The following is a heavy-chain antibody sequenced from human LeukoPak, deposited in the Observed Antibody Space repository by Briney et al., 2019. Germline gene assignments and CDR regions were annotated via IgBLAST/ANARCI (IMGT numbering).Heavy chain of an antibody. CDR3: AREGLVATIDY. D-gene: IGHD5-12*01. CDR2: INHSGST. Sequence: SETLSLTCAVYGGSFSGYYWSWIRQPPGKGLEWIGEINHSGSTNYNPSLMSRVTISVDTSKNQFSLKLSSVTAADTAVYYCAREGLVATIDYWGQGTLVTVSS. CDR1: GGSFSGYY. V-gene: IGHV4-34*01. J-gene: IGHJ4*02.